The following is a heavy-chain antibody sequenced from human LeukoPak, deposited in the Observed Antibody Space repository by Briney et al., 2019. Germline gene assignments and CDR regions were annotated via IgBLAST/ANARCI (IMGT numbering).Heavy chain of an antibody. V-gene: IGHV3-23*01. CDR3: AKETDYGDYFDY. CDR1: GLTFSRYA. CDR2: ISGSGGST. Sequence: GGSLRLSCASSGLTFSRYAMSWVRQAPGKGLEWVSAISGSGGSTYYADSVKGRFTISRDNSKNTLYLQMNSLRAEDTAVYYCAKETDYGDYFDYWGQGTLVTVSS. D-gene: IGHD4-17*01. J-gene: IGHJ4*02.